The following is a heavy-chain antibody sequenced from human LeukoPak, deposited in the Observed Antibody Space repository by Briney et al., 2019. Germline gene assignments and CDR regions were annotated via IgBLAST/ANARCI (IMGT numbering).Heavy chain of an antibody. J-gene: IGHJ4*02. CDR3: AKAPYSSGWYSPEY. V-gene: IGHV3-48*01. D-gene: IGHD6-19*01. Sequence: GGSLRLSCAVSGFTLSTYTMNWVRQAPGKGLEWISYIDSSSGAIYSADSVKGRFTISRDIAKNSLYLQMNSLRAEDTAVYYCAKAPYSSGWYSPEYWGQGTLVTVSS. CDR1: GFTLSTYT. CDR2: IDSSSGAI.